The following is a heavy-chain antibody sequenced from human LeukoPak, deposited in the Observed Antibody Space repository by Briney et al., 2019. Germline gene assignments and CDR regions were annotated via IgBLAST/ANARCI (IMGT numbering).Heavy chain of an antibody. D-gene: IGHD2-15*01. J-gene: IGHJ6*02. CDR1: GFTFRTSS. CDR2: FSISNNI. Sequence: GGSLRLSCAASGFTFRTSSMNWVRQAPGKGLGWVSCFSISNNIYYADSVKGRFTISGDNAENSLYLQMNSLRAEDTAVYYCARAVVAAGGFYYYYGMDVWGQGTTVTVSS. CDR3: ARAVVAAGGFYYYYGMDV. V-gene: IGHV3-48*01.